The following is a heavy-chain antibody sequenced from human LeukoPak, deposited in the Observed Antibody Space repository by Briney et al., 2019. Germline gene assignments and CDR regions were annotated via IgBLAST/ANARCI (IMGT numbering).Heavy chain of an antibody. J-gene: IGHJ3*02. D-gene: IGHD4-17*01. CDR2: ISGSGTST. V-gene: IGHV3-23*01. Sequence: PGGSLRLSCVASGFTFSNYVMNWVRQAPGKGLECVSSISGSGTSTYYADSVKGRFTISRDNSKNTLYLQMNSLRAEDTAVYYCAKGETTVTTSCAFDIWGQGTMVTVSS. CDR3: AKGETTVTTSCAFDI. CDR1: GFTFSNYV.